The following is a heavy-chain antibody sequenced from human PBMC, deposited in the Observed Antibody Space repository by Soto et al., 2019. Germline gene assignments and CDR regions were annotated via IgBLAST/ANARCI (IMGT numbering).Heavy chain of an antibody. J-gene: IGHJ6*02. D-gene: IGHD4-17*01. Sequence: SETLSLTCAVYGGSFSGYYWSWIRQPPGQGLEWIGEINHSGSTNYNPSLKSRVTISVDTSKNQFSLKLSSVTAADTAVYYCARGQSLRRYINYGMDVWGQGTTVT. CDR2: INHSGST. V-gene: IGHV4-34*01. CDR3: ARGQSLRRYINYGMDV. CDR1: GGSFSGYY.